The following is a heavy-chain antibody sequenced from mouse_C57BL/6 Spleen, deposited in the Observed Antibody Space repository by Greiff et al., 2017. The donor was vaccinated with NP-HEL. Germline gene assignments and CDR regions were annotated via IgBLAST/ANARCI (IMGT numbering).Heavy chain of an antibody. CDR3: ARIAVYYDYDRYAMDY. J-gene: IGHJ4*01. CDR1: GFSLTSYG. Sequence: QVQLQQSGPGLVQPSQSLSITCTVSGFSLTSYGVHWVRQSPGKGLEWLGVIWSGGSTDYNAAFISRLSISKDNSKSQVFFKMNSLQSDDTAIYYCARIAVYYDYDRYAMDYWGQGTSVTVSS. V-gene: IGHV2-2*01. CDR2: IWSGGST. D-gene: IGHD2-4*01.